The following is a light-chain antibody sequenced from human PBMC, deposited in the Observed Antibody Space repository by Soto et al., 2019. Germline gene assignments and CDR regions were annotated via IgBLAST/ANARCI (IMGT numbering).Light chain of an antibody. J-gene: IGLJ2*01. V-gene: IGLV2-8*01. CDR3: SSYAASSHLL. CDR2: EVT. Sequence: QSALTQPPSASGSPGQSVAISCTGTSSDVGGYNYVSWYQQYSGKAPKLIIFEVTKRPSGVPDRFSGSKSGNTASLTVSGLQTEDEAYYYCSSYAASSHLLFGGGTKLTVL. CDR1: SSDVGGYNY.